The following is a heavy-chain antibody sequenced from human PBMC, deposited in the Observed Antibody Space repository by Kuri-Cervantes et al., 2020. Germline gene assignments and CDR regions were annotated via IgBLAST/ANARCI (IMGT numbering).Heavy chain of an antibody. V-gene: IGHV1-69*06. CDR3: AAVPDSSALNPKFDS. CDR1: GGTFSSYA. CDR2: IIPIFGTA. J-gene: IGHJ4*02. D-gene: IGHD3-22*01. Sequence: SVKVSCKASGGTFSSYAISWVRQAPGQGLEWMGGIIPIFGTANYAQKFQGRVTITADKSTSTAYMELSSLRSEDTALYFCAAVPDSSALNPKFDSWGQGVLVTVSS.